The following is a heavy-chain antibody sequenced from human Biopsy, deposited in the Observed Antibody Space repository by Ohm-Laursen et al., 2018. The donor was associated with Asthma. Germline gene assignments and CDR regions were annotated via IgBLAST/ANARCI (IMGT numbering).Heavy chain of an antibody. CDR1: GGSITSSSYY. J-gene: IGHJ4*02. Sequence: GTLSLTCTVSGGSITSSSYYWGWIRQPPGKGMEWIGSMYHSGSPYYHPSLKSRATISVDTSKNQLSLKMSSVTAADAAVYFCVRHQYSSSWSTFDYWGQGALVTVSS. CDR3: VRHQYSSSWSTFDY. V-gene: IGHV4-39*01. D-gene: IGHD3-22*01. CDR2: MYHSGSP.